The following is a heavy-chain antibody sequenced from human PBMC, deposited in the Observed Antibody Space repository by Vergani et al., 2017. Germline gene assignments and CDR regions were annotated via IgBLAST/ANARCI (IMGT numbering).Heavy chain of an antibody. CDR3: ARGKGIVATIAPFDY. Sequence: EVQLVESGGGLVQPGRSLRLSCAASGFTFDDYAMHWVRQAPGKGLEWVSGISWNSGSIGYADSVKGRFTISRDNAKNSLYLQMNSLRAEDTAVYYCARGKGIVATIAPFDYWGQGTLVTVSS. CDR1: GFTFDDYA. V-gene: IGHV3-9*01. J-gene: IGHJ4*02. CDR2: ISWNSGSI. D-gene: IGHD5-12*01.